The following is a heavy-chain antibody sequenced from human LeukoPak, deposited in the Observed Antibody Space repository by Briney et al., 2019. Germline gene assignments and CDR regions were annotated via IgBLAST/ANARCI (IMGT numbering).Heavy chain of an antibody. V-gene: IGHV3-23*01. CDR1: GFTLSSYD. CDR3: AKDFRVY. Sequence: HPGGSLRLSCAASGFTLSSYDMSWVRQAPGKGLEWVSAISGGGGSTYYADSVKGRFTISRDNSKNMLYLQMNSLRAEDTALYYCAKDFRVYWGQGTLVTVSS. D-gene: IGHD3-10*01. J-gene: IGHJ4*02. CDR2: ISGGGGST.